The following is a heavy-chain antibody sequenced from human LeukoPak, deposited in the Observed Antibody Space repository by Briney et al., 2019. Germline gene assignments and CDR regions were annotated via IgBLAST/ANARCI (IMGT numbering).Heavy chain of an antibody. V-gene: IGHV3-49*04. CDR3: TSHPQKYCSSSSCFQDS. CDR2: IISKTYGGAA. CDR1: GFTFRDYA. Sequence: SGGSRRLSWTLAGFTFRDYAMSWVRQAPGKGLEWVSFIISKTYGGAAQYAASVKGRFTISRDDSNSLAYLQMNSLQTEDTAVYYCTSHPQKYCSSSSCFQDSWGQGTLVPVSS. J-gene: IGHJ4*02. D-gene: IGHD2-2*01.